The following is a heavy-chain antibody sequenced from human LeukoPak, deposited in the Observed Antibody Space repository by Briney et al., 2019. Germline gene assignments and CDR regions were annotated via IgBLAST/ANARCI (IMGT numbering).Heavy chain of an antibody. J-gene: IGHJ6*02. D-gene: IGHD3-22*01. CDR3: AREKRDDYYDSSGYLYYYYYGMDV. V-gene: IGHV4-59*01. CDR2: IYYSGST. Sequence: PSETLSLTCTVSGGSISSYYWSWIRQPPGKGLEWIGYIYYSGSTNYNPSLKSRVTISVDTSKNQFSPKLSSVTAADTAVYYCAREKRDDYYDSSGYLYYYYYGMDVWGQGTTVTVSS. CDR1: GGSISSYY.